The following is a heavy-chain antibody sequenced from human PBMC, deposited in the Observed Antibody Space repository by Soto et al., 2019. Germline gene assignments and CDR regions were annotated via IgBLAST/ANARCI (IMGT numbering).Heavy chain of an antibody. Sequence: SETLSLTCAVYGGSFSGYYWSWIRQPPGKGLEWIGEINHSGSTNYNPSLKSRVTISVDTSKNQFSLKLSSVTAAATALYYCASSMATMAGYYYGMDVWGQGTTVTVSS. V-gene: IGHV4-34*01. CDR1: GGSFSGYY. J-gene: IGHJ6*02. CDR2: INHSGST. CDR3: ASSMATMAGYYYGMDV. D-gene: IGHD5-18*01.